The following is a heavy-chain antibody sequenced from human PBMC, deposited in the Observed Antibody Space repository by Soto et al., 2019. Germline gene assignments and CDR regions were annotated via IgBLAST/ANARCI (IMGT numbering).Heavy chain of an antibody. CDR2: INPNSGGT. Sequence: ASVKVSCKASGYTFTGYYMHWVRQAPGQGLEWMGWINPNSGGTNYAQKFQGWVTMTRDTSISTAYMELSRLRSDDTAVYYCARSSSCSSTSCYVEAFDIWGQGTMVTVSS. J-gene: IGHJ3*02. D-gene: IGHD2-2*01. CDR1: GYTFTGYY. CDR3: ARSSSCSSTSCYVEAFDI. V-gene: IGHV1-2*04.